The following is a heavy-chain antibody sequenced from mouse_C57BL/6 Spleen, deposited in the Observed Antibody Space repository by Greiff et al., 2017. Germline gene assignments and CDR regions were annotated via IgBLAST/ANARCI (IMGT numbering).Heavy chain of an antibody. D-gene: IGHD1-1*01. J-gene: IGHJ2*01. CDR2: IFPGSGST. CDR3: ARRGFSTTVGYFDY. CDR1: GYTFTDYY. Sequence: VQLQQSGPELVKPGASVKISCKASGYTFTDYYINWVKQRPGQGLEWIGWIFPGSGSTYYNGKFKGKATLTVDKSSSTAYMLLSSLTSEDSAVYFWARRGFSTTVGYFDYWGQGTTLTVSS. V-gene: IGHV1-75*01.